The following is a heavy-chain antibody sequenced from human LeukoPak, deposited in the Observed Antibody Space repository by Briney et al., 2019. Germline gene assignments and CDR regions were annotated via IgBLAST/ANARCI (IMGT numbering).Heavy chain of an antibody. D-gene: IGHD3-9*01. CDR2: IYYSGST. V-gene: IGHV4-31*03. CDR3: ARNRDTLNLDY. CDR1: GGSIGSYY. J-gene: IGHJ4*02. Sequence: SQTLSLTCTVSGGSIGSYYWSSIRQHPGKGLEWIGYIYYSGSTYYNPSLKSRVTMSVDTSKNQFSLKLSSVTAADAAVYYCARNRDTLNLDYWGQGTLVTVSS.